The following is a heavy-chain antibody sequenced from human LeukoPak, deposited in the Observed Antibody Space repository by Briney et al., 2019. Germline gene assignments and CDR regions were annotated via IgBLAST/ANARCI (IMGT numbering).Heavy chain of an antibody. CDR2: IRYDGSNK. D-gene: IGHD3-22*01. CDR3: AKVTPDYYDSSGYSDY. V-gene: IGHV3-30*02. Sequence: GGSLRLSCATSGFTFNNYGIHWVRQAPGKGLEWVAFIRYDGSNKYYAGSVKGRFTISRDNSKNTLYLQMNSLRAEDTAVYYCAKVTPDYYDSSGYSDYWGQGTLVTISS. CDR1: GFTFNNYG. J-gene: IGHJ4*02.